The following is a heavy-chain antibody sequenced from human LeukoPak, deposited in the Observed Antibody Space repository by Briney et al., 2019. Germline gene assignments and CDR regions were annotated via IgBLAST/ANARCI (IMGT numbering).Heavy chain of an antibody. CDR1: VGSISSGGYY. J-gene: IGHJ4*02. V-gene: IGHV4-31*03. Sequence: PSQTLSLTCTVAVGSISSGGYYWSWIRQHPGKGLEWIGYIYYSGSTYYNPSLKSRVTISVDTSKNQFSLKLSSVTAADTAVYYCARGGSYHVPGDYWGQGTLVTVSS. D-gene: IGHD1-26*01. CDR3: ARGGSYHVPGDY. CDR2: IYYSGST.